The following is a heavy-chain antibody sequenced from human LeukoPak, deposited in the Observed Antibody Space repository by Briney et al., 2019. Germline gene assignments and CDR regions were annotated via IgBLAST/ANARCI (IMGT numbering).Heavy chain of an antibody. CDR3: ARDQKWGELLPSDY. V-gene: IGHV4-4*07. CDR2: IYTSGST. J-gene: IGHJ4*02. Sequence: SETLSLTCTVSGGSISSYYWSWIRQPAGKGLEWIGRIYTSGSTNYNPSLKSRVTISVDTSKNQFSLKLSSVTAADTAVYYCARDQKWGELLPSDYWGQGTLVTVSS. CDR1: GGSISSYY. D-gene: IGHD1-26*01.